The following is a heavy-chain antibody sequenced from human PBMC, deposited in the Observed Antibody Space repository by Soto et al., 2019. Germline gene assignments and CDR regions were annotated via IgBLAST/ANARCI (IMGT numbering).Heavy chain of an antibody. CDR1: GYTFTSYY. V-gene: IGHV1-8*01. CDR3: AREHSSSWRFDY. J-gene: IGHJ4*02. D-gene: IGHD6-13*01. CDR2: MNPNSGNT. Sequence: GASGKVSCKASGYTFTSYYINWVRQATGQGLEWMGWMNPNSGNTGYAQKFQGRVTMTRNTSISTAYMELSSLRSEDTAVYYCAREHSSSWRFDYWGQGTLVTVSS.